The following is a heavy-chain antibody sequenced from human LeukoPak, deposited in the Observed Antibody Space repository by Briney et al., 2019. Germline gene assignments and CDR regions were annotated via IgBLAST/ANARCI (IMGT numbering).Heavy chain of an antibody. CDR1: GYTFTSYG. V-gene: IGHV1-18*01. J-gene: IGHJ4*02. D-gene: IGHD6-19*01. CDR2: ISGYNGNT. CDR3: ARDLKRGYSSGRYSWGTGSSNDY. Sequence: GASVKVSCKASGYTFTSYGISWVRQAPGQGLEWMGWISGYNGNTNYAQQNLRGRVTMTTDTSTSTAYMELRSLRSDDTAVYYCARDLKRGYSSGRYSWGTGSSNDYWGQGTLVTVSS.